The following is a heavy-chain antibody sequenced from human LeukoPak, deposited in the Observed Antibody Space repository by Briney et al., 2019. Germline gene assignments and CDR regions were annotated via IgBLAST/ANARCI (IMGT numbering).Heavy chain of an antibody. CDR3: ARNWNQGRYYYYYMDV. CDR1: GYTFFGYN. Sequence: ASVKVSCKASGYTFFGYNIHWVRQSPGQGLEWMGWINPDTGGTNYAQQFQGRVTMSRDTSISTTYMELNRLRSDDTAVYYCARNWNQGRYYYYYMDVWGKGTTVTVSS. J-gene: IGHJ6*03. CDR2: INPDTGGT. V-gene: IGHV1-2*02. D-gene: IGHD1-14*01.